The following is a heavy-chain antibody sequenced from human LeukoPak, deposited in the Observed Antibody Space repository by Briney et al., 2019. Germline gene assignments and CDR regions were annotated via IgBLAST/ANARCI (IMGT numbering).Heavy chain of an antibody. Sequence: ASVKVSCKASGYTFTGYYMHWVRQAPGQGLEWMGRINPNSGGTNYAQKFQGRVTMTRDTSISTAYMELSRLRSDDTAVYYCAREGGFNYYDSSGSHYWGQGTLVTVSS. CDR3: AREGGFNYYDSSGSHY. CDR1: GYTFTGYY. D-gene: IGHD3-22*01. CDR2: INPNSGGT. J-gene: IGHJ4*02. V-gene: IGHV1-2*06.